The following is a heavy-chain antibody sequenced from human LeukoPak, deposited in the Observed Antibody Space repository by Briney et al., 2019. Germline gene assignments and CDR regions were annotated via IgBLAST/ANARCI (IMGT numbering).Heavy chain of an antibody. CDR3: ARGGWDSSGYLNWFDP. J-gene: IGHJ5*02. D-gene: IGHD3-22*01. CDR1: GGTFSIYA. CDR2: IIPIFGIA. Sequence: ASVKVSFKASGGTFSIYAISWVRQAPGQGLEWMGRIIPIFGIANYAQKFQGRVTITADKSTSTAYMELSSLRSEDTAVYYCARGGWDSSGYLNWFDPWGQGTLVTVSS. V-gene: IGHV1-69*17.